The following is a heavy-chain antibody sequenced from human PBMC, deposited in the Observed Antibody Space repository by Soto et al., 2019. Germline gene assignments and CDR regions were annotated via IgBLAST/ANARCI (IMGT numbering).Heavy chain of an antibody. D-gene: IGHD3-3*01. V-gene: IGHV1-3*01. CDR3: GFGDHDEWLSP. Sequence: QVQVVQSGAEVKKPGASVQVSCKASGYSFPRATMHWVRQAPGDRPEWMGWINAGNGRTKYSQKFQGRVTFSRGTSADTSYMEMSSLTSEDTAVYYCGFGDHDEWLSPCCHGNLATVSA. CDR1: GYSFPRAT. CDR2: INAGNGRT. J-gene: IGHJ5*02.